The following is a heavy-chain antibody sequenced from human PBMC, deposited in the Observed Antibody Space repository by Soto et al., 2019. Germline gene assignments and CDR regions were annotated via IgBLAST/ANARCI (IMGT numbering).Heavy chain of an antibody. V-gene: IGHV4-59*08. CDR2: INYSGST. D-gene: IGHD1-26*01. CDR3: ARRYGSAIDY. CDR1: GGSFRDYY. J-gene: IGHJ4*02. Sequence: SEALSLPRAVSGGSFRDYYWSWVRQPPGKGLEWIGHINYSGSTNCNPSLKSRVTISVDTSKNQFSLKLSSVTAADTAVYYCARRYGSAIDYWGQGTLVTVSS.